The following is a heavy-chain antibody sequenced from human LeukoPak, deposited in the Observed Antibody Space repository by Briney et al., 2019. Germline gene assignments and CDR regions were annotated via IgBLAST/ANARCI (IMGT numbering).Heavy chain of an antibody. D-gene: IGHD3-22*01. Sequence: GGSLRLSCAASGFTFRNAWMSWVRQAPGKGLEWVGRIKSKTDGGTTDYAARVNGRFTISRDDSKNSLYLQMNSLKTEDTAVYYGTTVQSYYYDSSGYYIIDYWGQGTLVTVSS. J-gene: IGHJ4*02. CDR1: GFTFRNAW. V-gene: IGHV3-15*01. CDR2: IKSKTDGGTT. CDR3: TTVQSYYYDSSGYYIIDY.